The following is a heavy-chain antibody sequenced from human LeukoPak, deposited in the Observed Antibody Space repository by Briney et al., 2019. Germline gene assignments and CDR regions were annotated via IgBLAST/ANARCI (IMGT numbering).Heavy chain of an antibody. D-gene: IGHD5-18*01. Sequence: GGSLRLSCAASGFIVSSNYMTWVRQAPGKGLEWVSAISASGDTTYYADSVRGRFTISRDNSKNTLYLQMNSLRAGDTALYYCAKESLRGHSYGFDNWGQGTLVTVSS. CDR1: GFIVSSNY. V-gene: IGHV3-23*01. J-gene: IGHJ4*02. CDR2: ISASGDTT. CDR3: AKESLRGHSYGFDN.